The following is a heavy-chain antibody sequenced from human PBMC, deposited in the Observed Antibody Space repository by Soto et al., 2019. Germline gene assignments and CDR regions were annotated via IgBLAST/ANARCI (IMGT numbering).Heavy chain of an antibody. Sequence: PGGTLRLCCAASGFTFSSYAMSWVRQAPGKGLEWVSAISGSGGSTYYADSVKGRFTISRDNSKNTLYLQMNSLRAEDTAVYYCASPLDRIVGATLGYYYYGMDVWGQGTTVTVSS. CDR2: ISGSGGST. CDR3: ASPLDRIVGATLGYYYYGMDV. CDR1: GFTFSSYA. V-gene: IGHV3-23*01. J-gene: IGHJ6*02. D-gene: IGHD1-26*01.